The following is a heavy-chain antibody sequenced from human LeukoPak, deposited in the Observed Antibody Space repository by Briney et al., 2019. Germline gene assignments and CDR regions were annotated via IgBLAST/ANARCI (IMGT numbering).Heavy chain of an antibody. CDR2: IYHTGST. V-gene: IGHV4-34*01. CDR3: ARGDYSSGWYIDS. CDR1: GGSFSGYY. J-gene: IGHJ4*02. Sequence: PSETLSLTCAVYGGSFSGYYWSWIRQPPGKGLEWIGEIYHTGSTNYTPSLKRRVTISMDTSKNQFSLNLGSVTAADTAVYYCARGDYSSGWYIDSWGQGTLVTVSS. D-gene: IGHD6-19*01.